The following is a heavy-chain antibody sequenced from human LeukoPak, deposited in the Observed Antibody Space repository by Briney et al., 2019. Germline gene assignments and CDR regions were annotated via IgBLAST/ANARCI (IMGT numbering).Heavy chain of an antibody. CDR2: IKQDGSEK. CDR3: ARDDYDYVWGSYRKNWFDP. J-gene: IGHJ5*02. D-gene: IGHD3-16*02. CDR1: GFTFSSYW. V-gene: IGHV3-7*01. Sequence: AGGSLRLSCAASGFTFSSYWMSWVRQAPGKGLEWVANIKQDGSEKYYVDSVKGRFTISRDNAKNSLYLQMNSLRAEDTAVYYCARDDYDYVWGSYRKNWFDPWGQGTLVTFSS.